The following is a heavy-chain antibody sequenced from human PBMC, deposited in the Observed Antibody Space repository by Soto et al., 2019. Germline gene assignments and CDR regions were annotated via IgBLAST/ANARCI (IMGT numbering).Heavy chain of an antibody. CDR1: GYTFSSSG. D-gene: IGHD6-6*01. CDR2: ISTYNGNT. V-gene: IGHV1-18*01. J-gene: IGHJ5*02. CDR3: ARKYSGSSWYDP. Sequence: ASVKVSCKASGYTFSSSGITWVRQAPGQGLEWMGWISTYNGNTNYAQKLLGRVTMTTDTSTRTAYMELRSLKSDDTAAYYCARKYSGSSWYDPWGQGTLVTVSS.